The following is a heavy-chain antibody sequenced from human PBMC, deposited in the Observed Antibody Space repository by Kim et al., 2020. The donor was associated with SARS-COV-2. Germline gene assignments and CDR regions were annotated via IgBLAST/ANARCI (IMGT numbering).Heavy chain of an antibody. V-gene: IGHV3-66*01. Sequence: GGSLRLSCAASGFTVSSNYMSWVRQAPGKGLEWVSVIYSGGSTYYTDSVKGRFTISRDNSKNTLYLQMNSLIAEETAVYYCARDSEWFGEPARKWGQGTLVTVSS. J-gene: IGHJ4*02. D-gene: IGHD3-10*01. CDR1: GFTVSSNY. CDR2: IYSGGST. CDR3: ARDSEWFGEPARK.